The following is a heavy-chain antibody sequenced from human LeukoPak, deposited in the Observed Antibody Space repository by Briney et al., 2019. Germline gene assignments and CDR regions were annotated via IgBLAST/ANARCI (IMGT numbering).Heavy chain of an antibody. CDR2: IIPSFGTA. J-gene: IGHJ4*02. Sequence: SVKVSCKASGGTFSSYGISWVRQAPGQGLEWMGGIIPSFGTANYAQTFQGRVTITADESTSTAYMELSSLRSEDTAVYYCARLSTGGYYYGSGFDYWGQGTLVTVSS. CDR1: GGTFSSYG. CDR3: ARLSTGGYYYGSGFDY. V-gene: IGHV1-69*13. D-gene: IGHD3-10*01.